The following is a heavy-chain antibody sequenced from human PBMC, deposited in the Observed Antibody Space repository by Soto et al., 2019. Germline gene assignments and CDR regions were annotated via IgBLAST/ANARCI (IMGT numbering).Heavy chain of an antibody. CDR3: AKDFPSETAMVINYFDY. CDR1: GFTFSSYG. D-gene: IGHD5-18*01. V-gene: IGHV3-30*18. Sequence: GGSLRLSCAASGFTFSSYGMHWVRQAPGKGLEWVAVISYDGSNKYYADSVKGRFTISRDNSKNTLYLQMNSLRAEETAVYYCAKDFPSETAMVINYFDYWGQGTLVTVSS. J-gene: IGHJ4*02. CDR2: ISYDGSNK.